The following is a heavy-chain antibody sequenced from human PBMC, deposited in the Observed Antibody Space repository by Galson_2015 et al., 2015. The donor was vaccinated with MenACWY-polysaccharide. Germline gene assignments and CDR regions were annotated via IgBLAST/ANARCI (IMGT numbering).Heavy chain of an antibody. CDR1: GFTFSSYA. V-gene: IGHV3-23*01. J-gene: IGHJ6*02. CDR3: AKVHSYAYVNFYYGLDV. CDR2: ISASGRST. D-gene: IGHD5-18*01. Sequence: SLRLSCAASGFTFSSYAMTWVRRAPGKGLEWVSTISASGRSTFYADSVKGRFTISRDNSKNTLYLQLNSLRAEDTSVYYCAKVHSYAYVNFYYGLDVWGQGTTVTVSS.